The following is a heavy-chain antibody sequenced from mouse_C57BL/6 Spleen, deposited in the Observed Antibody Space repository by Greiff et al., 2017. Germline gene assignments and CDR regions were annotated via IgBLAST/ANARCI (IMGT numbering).Heavy chain of an antibody. Sequence: EVQGVESGGGLVQPGGSLSLSCAASGFTFTDYYMSWVRQPPGKALEWLGFIRNKANGYTTEYSASVKGRFTISRYNSQSILYLQMNALRAEDSATYYCASPNYDYDEGFAYWGQGTLVTVSA. CDR1: GFTFTDYY. CDR2: IRNKANGYTT. J-gene: IGHJ3*01. V-gene: IGHV7-3*01. D-gene: IGHD2-4*01. CDR3: ASPNYDYDEGFAY.